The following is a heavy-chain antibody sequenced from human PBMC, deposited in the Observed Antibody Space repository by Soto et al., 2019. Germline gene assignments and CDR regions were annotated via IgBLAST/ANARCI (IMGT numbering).Heavy chain of an antibody. V-gene: IGHV1-2*02. CDR2: INPATGAA. CDR1: GYPVTAYY. Sequence: QLHLVQSGAVVKKPGASVTVSCSASGYPVTAYYMHWVRQAPGRGLEWMGGINPATGAAKYTQTCQGRVTRAGGTPTGTLFMELGGLTSEDSPVFGCAEGGGVGVAGSAAFDMWGQGTLVTVSS. J-gene: IGHJ3*02. D-gene: IGHD3-3*01. CDR3: AEGGGVGVAGSAAFDM.